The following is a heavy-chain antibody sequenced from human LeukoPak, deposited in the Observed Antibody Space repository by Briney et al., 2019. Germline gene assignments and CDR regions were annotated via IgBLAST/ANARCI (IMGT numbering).Heavy chain of an antibody. CDR2: ISYGGIYK. V-gene: IGHV3-30*04. D-gene: IGHD5-12*01. CDR3: AREAWGGSVAFDI. J-gene: IGHJ3*02. CDR1: GLNFSSYA. Sequence: GGSQSLLCAASGLNFSSYATHCARQPRGEGLEWVGFISYGGIYKSYADAVKGRFTISRDSSKRTLYLQMNSLRAEDTSMYYCAREAWGGSVAFDIWGRGTMVTVSS.